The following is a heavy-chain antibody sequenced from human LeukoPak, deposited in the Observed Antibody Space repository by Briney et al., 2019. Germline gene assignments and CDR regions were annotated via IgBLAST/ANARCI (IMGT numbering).Heavy chain of an antibody. D-gene: IGHD1-26*01. Sequence: PGGSLRLSCAASGFTVSSNYMSWDRQAPGKGLEWVSVIYSGGSTYYADSVKGRFTISRDNSKNTLYLQMNSLRAEDTAVYYCARALGVVAAEIFDYWGQGTLVTVSS. CDR3: ARALGVVAAEIFDY. V-gene: IGHV3-53*01. CDR2: IYSGGST. J-gene: IGHJ4*02. CDR1: GFTVSSNY.